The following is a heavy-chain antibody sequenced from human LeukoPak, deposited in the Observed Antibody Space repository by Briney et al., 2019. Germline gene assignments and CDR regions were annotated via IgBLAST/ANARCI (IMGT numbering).Heavy chain of an antibody. V-gene: IGHV3-30*04. D-gene: IGHD2-21*02. Sequence: GGSLRLSCAASGFTFSSYAMHWVRQAPGKGLEWVAVISYDGSNKYYADSVKGRFTISRDNSQNTVFLQLNSLRAEDTAVYYCARDLGVTTFHYYYGLDVWGQGTTVTVS. CDR3: ARDLGVTTFHYYYGLDV. J-gene: IGHJ6*02. CDR1: GFTFSSYA. CDR2: ISYDGSNK.